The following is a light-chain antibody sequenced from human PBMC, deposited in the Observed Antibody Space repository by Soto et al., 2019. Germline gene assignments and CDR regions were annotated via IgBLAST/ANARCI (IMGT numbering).Light chain of an antibody. CDR2: LNSDDSH. Sequence: QLVLTQSPSASASLGASVKLTCTLSSGHSSNAIAWHQQQPEKGPRYLMKLNSDDSHNKGDGIPDRFSGSSSGAERYLTISSLQSEDEADYYCHTWATGIQVFGGGTKLTVL. CDR3: HTWATGIQV. V-gene: IGLV4-69*01. CDR1: SGHSSNA. J-gene: IGLJ3*02.